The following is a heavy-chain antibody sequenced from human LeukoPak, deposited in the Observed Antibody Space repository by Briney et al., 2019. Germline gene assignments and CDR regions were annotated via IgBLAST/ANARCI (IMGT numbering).Heavy chain of an antibody. Sequence: GGSLRLSCAASGFLVSSKYMSWVRQAPGKGLEWVSVIYSGGSTYYSDSVKGRFTISRDNSKNTVYLQMNSLRAEDTDVYYCVRVDDYGDYPYYFDSWGQGTLVTVSS. J-gene: IGHJ4*02. V-gene: IGHV3-66*01. CDR2: IYSGGST. D-gene: IGHD4-17*01. CDR3: VRVDDYGDYPYYFDS. CDR1: GFLVSSKY.